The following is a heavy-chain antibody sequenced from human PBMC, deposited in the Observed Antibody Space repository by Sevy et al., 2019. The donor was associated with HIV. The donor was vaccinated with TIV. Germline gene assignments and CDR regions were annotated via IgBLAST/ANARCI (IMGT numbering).Heavy chain of an antibody. V-gene: IGHV4-34*01. CDR2: IKHNGST. J-gene: IGHJ4*02. D-gene: IGHD5-12*01. CDR3: ARVTMDRDGYNYMDY. CDR1: GGSFSGYY. Sequence: SETLSLTCAVYGGSFSGYYWNWIRQPPGKGLEWIGEIKHNGSTDYNPSLKSRVTISVDTSKNQFSLKLKSVTAADTAVYYCARVTMDRDGYNYMDYWGQGTLVTVSS.